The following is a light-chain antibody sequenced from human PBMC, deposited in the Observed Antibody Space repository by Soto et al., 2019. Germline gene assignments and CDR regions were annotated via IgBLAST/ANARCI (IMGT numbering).Light chain of an antibody. CDR1: SSDVGGYDL. Sequence: QSALTQPASVSGSPGQSITISCTGTSSDVGGYDLVSWYQQHPGKAPKLIIYQGSKRPSGISNRFSGSKSGNTASLIISGLQGEDEGDYYCCAYVNSNTLLFGRGTKLTVL. CDR3: CAYVNSNTLL. CDR2: QGS. V-gene: IGLV2-23*01. J-gene: IGLJ3*02.